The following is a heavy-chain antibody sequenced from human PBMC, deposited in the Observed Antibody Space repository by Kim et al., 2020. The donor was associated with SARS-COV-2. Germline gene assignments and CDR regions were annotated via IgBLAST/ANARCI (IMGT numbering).Heavy chain of an antibody. CDR2: ISAYNGNT. CDR1: GYTFTSYG. Sequence: ASVKVSCKASGYTFTSYGISWVRQAPGQGLEWMGWISAYNGNTNYAQKLQGRVTMTTDTSTSTAYMELRSLRSDDTAVYYCARDQDSSSWVNDAFDIWGQGTMVTVSS. D-gene: IGHD6-13*01. CDR3: ARDQDSSSWVNDAFDI. J-gene: IGHJ3*02. V-gene: IGHV1-18*04.